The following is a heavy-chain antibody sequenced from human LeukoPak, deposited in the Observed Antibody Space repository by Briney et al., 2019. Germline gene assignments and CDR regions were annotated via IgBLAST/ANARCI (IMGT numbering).Heavy chain of an antibody. Sequence: GGSLRLSCEASAFTFSSYWMRWDRQAPGKGREWVANIKEDGSEINYVDSVKGRFTISRDNAKNSLFLQMNSLRVEDTAVYYCARDRGYSSFDYWGQGTLVTVSS. D-gene: IGHD4-23*01. CDR2: IKEDGSEI. CDR3: ARDRGYSSFDY. J-gene: IGHJ4*02. V-gene: IGHV3-7*01. CDR1: AFTFSSYW.